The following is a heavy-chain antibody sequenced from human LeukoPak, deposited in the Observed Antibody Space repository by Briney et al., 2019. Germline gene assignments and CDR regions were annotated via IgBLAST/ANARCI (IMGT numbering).Heavy chain of an antibody. J-gene: IGHJ6*03. D-gene: IGHD3-10*01. V-gene: IGHV3-23*01. CDR3: ASATPRNYGSGSYYDYYYMDV. CDR1: GYTFTSYN. CDR2: FSGSCGHT. Sequence: GVSVRLFCAPSGYTFTSYNMNWVRHAPGEALEWLSGFSGSCGHTYYADSVKGRFTISRDNSKNTLYLKMNSLRAEDTAVYYCASATPRNYGSGSYYDYYYMDVWGKGTTVTISS.